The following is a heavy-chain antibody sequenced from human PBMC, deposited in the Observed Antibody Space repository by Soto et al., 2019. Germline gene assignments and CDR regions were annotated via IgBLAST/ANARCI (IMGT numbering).Heavy chain of an antibody. CDR3: AADATAWQQMVPSDY. CDR1: WCRFTSSA. V-gene: IGHV1-58*01. Sequence: SCKVSWNAGWCRFTSSAVQWVRQARRPRLVWIVGIAVGSGYTNDAQRFTARVTRTRDMSTATTYMELSRLTSEDTAIYYCAADATAWQQMVPSDYWGQGTLVTSPQ. D-gene: IGHD2-8*01. J-gene: IGHJ4*02. CDR2: IAVGSGYT.